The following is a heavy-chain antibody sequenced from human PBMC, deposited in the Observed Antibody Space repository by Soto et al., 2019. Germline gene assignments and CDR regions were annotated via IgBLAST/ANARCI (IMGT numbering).Heavy chain of an antibody. CDR3: AKEGYSSSWYFDY. D-gene: IGHD6-13*01. CDR1: GFTFSSYG. Sequence: GGSLRLSCAASGFTFSSYGMHWVRQAPGKGLEWVAVISYDGSNKYYADSVKGRFTISRDNSKNTLYLQMNSLRAEDTAVYYCAKEGYSSSWYFDYWGHGTLVTVSS. V-gene: IGHV3-30*18. J-gene: IGHJ4*01. CDR2: ISYDGSNK.